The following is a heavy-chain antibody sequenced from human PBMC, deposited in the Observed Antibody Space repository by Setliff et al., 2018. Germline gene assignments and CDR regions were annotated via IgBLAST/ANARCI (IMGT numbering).Heavy chain of an antibody. D-gene: IGHD2-8*01. J-gene: IGHJ4*02. CDR3: LRLVRYCTKIACQATSGDEV. V-gene: IGHV1-18*01. CDR2: ISAYNGKT. CDR1: GYTLSNSI. Sequence: ASVKVSCKASGYTLSNSILSWVRQAPGQGLEWVGWISAYNGKTYSAQKFQDRVILTTHTSTNMGYLELRDLRSDDTAVYYCLRLVRYCTKIACQATSGDEVWGLGTLVTVSS.